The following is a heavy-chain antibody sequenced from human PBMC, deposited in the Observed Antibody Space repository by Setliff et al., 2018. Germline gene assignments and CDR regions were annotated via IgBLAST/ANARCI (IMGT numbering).Heavy chain of an antibody. V-gene: IGHV1-69*13. D-gene: IGHD6-13*01. CDR1: GGTFNSFL. Sequence: SVKVSCKNSGGTFNSFLVSWVRQAPGQGLEWMGGIIPLFGTTKYAQKFQDRITMTADESATTAYMELNSLRSEDTAVYYCARALGGISAAGNNWLDSWGQGTLVTVS. CDR3: ARALGGISAAGNNWLDS. J-gene: IGHJ5*01. CDR2: IIPLFGTT.